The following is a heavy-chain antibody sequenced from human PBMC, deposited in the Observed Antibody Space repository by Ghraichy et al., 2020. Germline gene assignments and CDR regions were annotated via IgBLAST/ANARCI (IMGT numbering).Heavy chain of an antibody. J-gene: IGHJ3*02. D-gene: IGHD1-26*01. CDR1: GFTFSTYA. Sequence: GGSLRLSCAASGFTFSTYAMSWVRQAPGKGLEWVSGISGSGGSTYYADSVKGRFTISRDNSRNTLSLQMNSLRADDTAVYYCAKGRGNYYNTDPFDIWGQGTMVTVSS. V-gene: IGHV3-23*01. CDR3: AKGRGNYYNTDPFDI. CDR2: ISGSGGST.